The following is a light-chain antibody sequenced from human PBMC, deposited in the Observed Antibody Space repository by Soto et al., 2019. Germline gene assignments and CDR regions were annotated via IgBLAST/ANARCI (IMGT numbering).Light chain of an antibody. CDR1: SGSIASNY. J-gene: IGLJ3*02. Sequence: NFMLTQPHSVSESPGKTVTISCTRSSGSIASNYVQWYQQRPGSAPAAVIYEDNQRPSGVPDRFSGSIDSSSNSASLTFSGLKTEDEADYYCQSYDSSNHRVFGGGTQLTVL. CDR3: QSYDSSNHRV. CDR2: EDN. V-gene: IGLV6-57*03.